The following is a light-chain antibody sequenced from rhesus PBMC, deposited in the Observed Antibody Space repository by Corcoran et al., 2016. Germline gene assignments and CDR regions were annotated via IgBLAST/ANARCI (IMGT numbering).Light chain of an antibody. V-gene: IGKV1-22*01. Sequence: DIQMTQSPSSLSASVGDTVTITCRTSQSVSSWLAWYQQKPGKAPQLLIYKASILQSGVPSRFSGSGSGTDFTLTISRLQSEDFAAYFCHQYVSSPYTFGQGTKVEIK. J-gene: IGKJ2*01. CDR2: KAS. CDR3: HQYVSSPYT. CDR1: QSVSSW.